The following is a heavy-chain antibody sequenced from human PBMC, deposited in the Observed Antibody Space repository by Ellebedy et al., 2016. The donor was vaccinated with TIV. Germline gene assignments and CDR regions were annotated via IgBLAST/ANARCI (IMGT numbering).Heavy chain of an antibody. Sequence: GESLKISCAASGFTFSGYWISWVRQAPGKGLEWVANIKEDGIAAYYVDSVKGRFTISRDNAKNSLYLQMSNLRAEETAVFYCARAGGRHSTGSGFYWGQGTRVTVST. CDR1: GFTFSGYW. CDR3: ARAGGRHSTGSGFY. CDR2: IKEDGIAA. D-gene: IGHD2-2*01. J-gene: IGHJ4*02. V-gene: IGHV3-7*03.